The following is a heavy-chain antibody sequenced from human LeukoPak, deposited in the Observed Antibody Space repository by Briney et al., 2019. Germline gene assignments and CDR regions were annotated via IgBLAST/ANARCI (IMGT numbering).Heavy chain of an antibody. CDR3: ARTSRDGYNFLDY. CDR2: VYYTGST. J-gene: IGHJ4*02. Sequence: SETLSLTCTVSGGSISTYYCSWIRQPPGKGLEWIGYVYYTGSTNYNPSLKSRVTISVDTSKNQFSLKLSSVTAADTAVYYCARTSRDGYNFLDYWGQGTLVTVSS. D-gene: IGHD5-24*01. CDR1: GGSISTYY. V-gene: IGHV4-59*01.